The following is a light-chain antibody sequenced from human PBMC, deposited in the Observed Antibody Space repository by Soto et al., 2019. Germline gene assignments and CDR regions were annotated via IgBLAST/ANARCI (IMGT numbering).Light chain of an antibody. J-gene: IGLJ1*01. CDR3: HVWDSRSEHFV. V-gene: IGLV3-21*02. CDR1: NIGSKN. CDR2: DDS. Sequence: SYELTQPPSVSVAPGQTARITCGGNNIGSKNVHWYQQKPGQAPVRVVFDDSDRPSGISERFSGSNSGNTATLTISRVEAGDEADYFCHVWDSRSEHFVFGAGTKLTVI.